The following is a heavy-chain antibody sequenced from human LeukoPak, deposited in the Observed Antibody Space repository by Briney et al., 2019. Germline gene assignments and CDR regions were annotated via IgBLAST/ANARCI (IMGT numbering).Heavy chain of an antibody. CDR3: ARDLMT. CDR2: ITYSGSI. CDR1: GGSFSGKY. V-gene: IGHV4-34*01. Sequence: SETLSLTCADSGGSFSGKYWTWIRQPPGKGLEWIGEITYSGSIYYNPSLKSRVTISVDTSKNQFSLKLNSVTAADTAVYYCARDLMTWGQGTLVTVSS. J-gene: IGHJ4*02.